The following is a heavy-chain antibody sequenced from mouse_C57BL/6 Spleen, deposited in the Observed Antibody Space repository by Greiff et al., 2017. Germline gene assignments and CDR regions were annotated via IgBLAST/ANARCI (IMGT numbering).Heavy chain of an antibody. CDR2: ISNLAYSI. J-gene: IGHJ4*01. CDR3: ARQGDYYAMDY. Sequence: EVKLMESGGGLVQPGGSLTLSCAASGFTFSDYGMAWVRQAPRKGPEWVAFISNLAYSIYYADTVTGRFTISRENAKNTLYLEMSSLRSEDTAMYYCARQGDYYAMDYWGQGTSVTVSS. V-gene: IGHV5-15*01. CDR1: GFTFSDYG.